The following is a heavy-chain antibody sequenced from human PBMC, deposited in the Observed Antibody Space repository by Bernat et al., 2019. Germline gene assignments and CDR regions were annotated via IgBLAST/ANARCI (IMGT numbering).Heavy chain of an antibody. CDR1: GFTFSSYT. J-gene: IGHJ4*02. CDR2: ISSDSGYR. Sequence: VQLVESGGGVVQPGRSLRLSCAASGFTFSSYTMNWVRQAPGKGLEWVTSISSDSGYRYYADSLKGRFNISRDNAKNSLYLHMNRLRAEDTAVYYCARPPGPGTDYWGQGTLVTVSS. CDR3: ARPPGPGTDY. D-gene: IGHD1-1*01. V-gene: IGHV3-21*01.